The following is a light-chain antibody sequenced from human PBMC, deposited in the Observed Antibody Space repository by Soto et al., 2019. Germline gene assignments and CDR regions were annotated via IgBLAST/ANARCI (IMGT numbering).Light chain of an antibody. J-gene: IGKJ1*01. Sequence: DIVLTQSPGTLSLSPGERATLSCRASQRISSNYLGWYQQKPGQAPRLLIYAASSRATGIPDRFSGSGSGTDFTLTISRLEHEDFAVYYCQDYGSSPQTFGQGTKVDIK. CDR1: QRISSNY. CDR2: AAS. CDR3: QDYGSSPQT. V-gene: IGKV3-20*01.